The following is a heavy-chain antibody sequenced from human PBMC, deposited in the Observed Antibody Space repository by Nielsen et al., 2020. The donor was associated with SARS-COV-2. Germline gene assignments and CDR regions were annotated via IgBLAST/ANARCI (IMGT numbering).Heavy chain of an antibody. V-gene: IGHV3-23*01. Sequence: GESLKISCAASGFTFSSYAMSWVRQAPGKGLEWVSAISGSGGSTYYADSVKGRFTIPRDNSKNTLYLQMNSLRAEDTAVYYCAKDWAVAGKMGNYFDYWGQGTLVTVSS. CDR2: ISGSGGST. J-gene: IGHJ4*02. CDR1: GFTFSSYA. D-gene: IGHD6-19*01. CDR3: AKDWAVAGKMGNYFDY.